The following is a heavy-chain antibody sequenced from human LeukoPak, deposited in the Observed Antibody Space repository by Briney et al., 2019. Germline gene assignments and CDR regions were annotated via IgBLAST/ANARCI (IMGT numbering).Heavy chain of an antibody. J-gene: IGHJ4*02. Sequence: GGSLRLSCAASGFTFSSYGMHWVRQAPGKGLEWVAVISYDGSNKYYADSVKGRFTISRDNSKNTLYLQMNSLRAEDTAVYYCAKDSSGYYRDIDYWGQGTLVTVSS. D-gene: IGHD3-22*01. V-gene: IGHV3-30*18. CDR1: GFTFSSYG. CDR3: AKDSSGYYRDIDY. CDR2: ISYDGSNK.